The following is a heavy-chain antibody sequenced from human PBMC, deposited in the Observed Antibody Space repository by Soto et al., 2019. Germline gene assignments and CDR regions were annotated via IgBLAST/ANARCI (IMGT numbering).Heavy chain of an antibody. CDR1: GGSISSSSYY. Sequence: SETLSLTCTVSGGSISSSSYYWGWIRQPPGKGLEWIGYIYYSGSTNYNPSLKTRLTISLDTSKNQFSLKLSSVTAADTAVYYCAKGYCSGGSCYGFDYWGQGTLVTVSS. D-gene: IGHD2-15*01. V-gene: IGHV4-61*05. J-gene: IGHJ4*02. CDR2: IYYSGST. CDR3: AKGYCSGGSCYGFDY.